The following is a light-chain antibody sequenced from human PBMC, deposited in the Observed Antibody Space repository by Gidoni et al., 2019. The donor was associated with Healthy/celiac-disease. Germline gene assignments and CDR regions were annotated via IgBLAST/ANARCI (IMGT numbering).Light chain of an antibody. CDR1: QSLVYRDGNTY. J-gene: IGKJ2*04. CDR3: RQGRS. V-gene: IGKV2-30*01. CDR2: KVS. Sequence: DDVMTQVPLSLPVTLGQQASIPCRSSQSLVYRDGNTYLNWFRQRPGQSPSRLIYKVSNRDSGVRGRFSGSGSGTDFTLKISRVEAEDVGVHSCRQGRSFGQGTKLEIK.